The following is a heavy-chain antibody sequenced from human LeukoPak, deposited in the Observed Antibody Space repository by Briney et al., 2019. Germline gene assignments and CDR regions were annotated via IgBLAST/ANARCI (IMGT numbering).Heavy chain of an antibody. CDR2: FDPEDGET. CDR3: ATGRDYYGSGSYYNGLYYFDY. J-gene: IGHJ4*02. Sequence: ASVKVSCKVSGYTLTELSMHWVRQAPGKGLEWMGGFDPEDGETIYAQKFQGRVTMTEDTSTDTAYMELSSLRSEDTAVYYCATGRDYYGSGSYYNGLYYFDYWGQGTLVTVS. CDR1: GYTLTELS. V-gene: IGHV1-24*01. D-gene: IGHD3-10*01.